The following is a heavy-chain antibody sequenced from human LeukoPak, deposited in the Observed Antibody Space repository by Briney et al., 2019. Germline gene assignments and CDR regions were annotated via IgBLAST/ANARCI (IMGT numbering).Heavy chain of an antibody. D-gene: IGHD1-26*01. CDR1: RASLIAYY. CDR2: ISYIGST. CDR3: EGYRGLGFDY. Sequence: PSETLSLTSTLSRASLIAYYWSCLRPPPREGGEWIVYISYIGSTNYNPSRKSRVTISVDTSKNHFSLKLSSVTAADTAVYYCEGYRGLGFDYWGQGTLVTVSS. V-gene: IGHV4-59*08. J-gene: IGHJ4*02.